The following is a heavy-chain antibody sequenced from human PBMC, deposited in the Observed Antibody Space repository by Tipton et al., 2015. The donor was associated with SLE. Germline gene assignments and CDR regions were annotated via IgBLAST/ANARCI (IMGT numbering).Heavy chain of an antibody. V-gene: IGHV5-10-1*01. J-gene: IGHJ3*02. CDR3: ARPWRMAAAGSDAFDI. CDR1: GYSFTTYW. Sequence: QLVQSGAEVKKPGESLRISCKGSGYSFTTYWISWVRQMPGKGLEWMGRIDPSDSYTNYSPSFQGHVTISADKSISTAYLQWSSLKASDTAMYYCARPWRMAAAGSDAFDIWGQGTMVTVSS. CDR2: IDPSDSYT. D-gene: IGHD6-13*01.